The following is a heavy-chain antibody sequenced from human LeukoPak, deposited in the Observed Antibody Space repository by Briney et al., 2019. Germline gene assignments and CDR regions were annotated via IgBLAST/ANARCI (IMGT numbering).Heavy chain of an antibody. Sequence: PGGSLRLSCAASGLTFSSYAMSWARQAPGKGLEWVSAISGSGGSTYYADSVKGRFTISRDNSKNTLYLQMNSLRAEDTAVYYCAKGIVGAKSQDYWGQGTLVTVSS. D-gene: IGHD1-26*01. CDR2: ISGSGGST. CDR3: AKGIVGAKSQDY. V-gene: IGHV3-23*01. CDR1: GLTFSSYA. J-gene: IGHJ4*02.